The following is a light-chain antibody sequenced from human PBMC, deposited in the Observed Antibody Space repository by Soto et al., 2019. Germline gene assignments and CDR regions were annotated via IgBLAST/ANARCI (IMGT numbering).Light chain of an antibody. CDR2: GAS. J-gene: IGKJ4*01. CDR3: QQYGSSPLT. CDR1: QSISYN. V-gene: IGKV3-15*01. Sequence: EIVMTQSPATLSVSPGQRATLSCRASQSISYNLAWFQQKPGQPPRLLIYGASSRATGIPARFSGSGSGTDFTLTISRLEPEDFAVYYCQQYGSSPLTFGGGTKVDIK.